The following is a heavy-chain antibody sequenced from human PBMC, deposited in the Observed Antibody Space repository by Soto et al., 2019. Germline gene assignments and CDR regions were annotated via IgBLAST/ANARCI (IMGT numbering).Heavy chain of an antibody. J-gene: IGHJ3*02. CDR1: GASLGGFH. CDR2: LTHGGST. CDR3: ARSPLGYDYGRQTWLEVGYSCDI. V-gene: IGHV4-34*01. D-gene: IGHD3-16*01. Sequence: QVRLAQWGAGLLKPSETLSLPCAIYGASLGGFHWTWLRQAPGKGLEWIGELTHGGSTNYNPSLKSRFSFALDTSKNQFSLPLRSVTAADKAVYYCARSPLGYDYGRQTWLEVGYSCDIWVRGTMVTVSS.